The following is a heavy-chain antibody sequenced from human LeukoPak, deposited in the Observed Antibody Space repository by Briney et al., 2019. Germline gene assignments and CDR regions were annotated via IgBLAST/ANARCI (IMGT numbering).Heavy chain of an antibody. J-gene: IGHJ3*02. CDR1: GFTFSSYS. CDR2: ISSSSSYI. CDR3: ARDGSFPFSIAVAGTIGAFDI. Sequence: GGSLRLSCAASGFTFSSYSMNWVRQAPGKGLEWVSSISSSSSYIYYADSVKGRFTISRDNAKNSLYLQMNSLRAEDTAVYYCARDGSFPFSIAVAGTIGAFDIWGQGTMVTVSS. V-gene: IGHV3-21*01. D-gene: IGHD6-19*01.